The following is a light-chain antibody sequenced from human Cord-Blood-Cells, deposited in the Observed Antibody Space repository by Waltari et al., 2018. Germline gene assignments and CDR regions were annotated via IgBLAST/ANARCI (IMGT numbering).Light chain of an antibody. J-gene: IGLJ1*01. V-gene: IGLV2-14*03. Sequence: QSALTQPASVSGSTGQSITISCTGTSSDVGGYHYFSWYQHHPGKAPKLMIYDVSNPPSGVSNRLPGSESGNTASLTISGLQAEDEAYYYRSSYTSNSTLPYVFGTGTKVTVL. CDR3: SSYTSNSTLPYV. CDR2: DVS. CDR1: SSDVGGYHY.